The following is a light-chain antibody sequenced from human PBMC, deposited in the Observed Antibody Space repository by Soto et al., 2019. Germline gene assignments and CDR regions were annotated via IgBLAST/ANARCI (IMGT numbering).Light chain of an antibody. V-gene: IGKV1-5*01. CDR2: DAS. CDR3: QQYSSYSPYT. J-gene: IGKJ2*01. CDR1: QSISSW. Sequence: DIQMTQSPSTLSASVGDRVTITCRASQSISSWLAWYQQKPGKAPKLLIYDASSLESGVPSRFSGSGSGTEFTLTISSVQPDDFATYFCQQYSSYSPYTFGQGTKLEI.